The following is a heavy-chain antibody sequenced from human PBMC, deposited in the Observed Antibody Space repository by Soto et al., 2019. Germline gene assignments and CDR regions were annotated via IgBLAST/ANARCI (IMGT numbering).Heavy chain of an antibody. J-gene: IGHJ6*02. CDR1: GGTFSSYA. V-gene: IGHV1-69*06. D-gene: IGHD6-13*01. CDR2: IIPIFGTA. Sequence: QVQLVQSGAEVKKPGSSVKVSCKASGGTFSSYAISWVRQAPGQGLEWMGGIIPIFGTANYAQKFQGRVTITAAKSTSTAYMELSSLRSEDTAVYYCGGTRYSSSWYDVGYYYYGMDVWGQGTTVTVFS. CDR3: GGTRYSSSWYDVGYYYYGMDV.